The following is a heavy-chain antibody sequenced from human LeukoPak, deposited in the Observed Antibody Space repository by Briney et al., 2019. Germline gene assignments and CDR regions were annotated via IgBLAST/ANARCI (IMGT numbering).Heavy chain of an antibody. D-gene: IGHD3-9*01. CDR1: GGSMTSYY. CDR3: ARDYNDILTGCFDY. J-gene: IGHJ4*02. CDR2: IYTSGST. Sequence: PSETLSLTCIVSGGSMTSYYWSWIRQPAGKGLEWIGRIYTSGSTNYNPSLKSRVTMSVDTSKNQFSLELRSVTAADTALYYCARDYNDILTGCFDYWGQGTLVTVSP. V-gene: IGHV4-4*07.